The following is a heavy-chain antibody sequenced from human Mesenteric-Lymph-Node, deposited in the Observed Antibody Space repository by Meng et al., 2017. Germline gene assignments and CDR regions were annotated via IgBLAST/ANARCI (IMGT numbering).Heavy chain of an antibody. CDR1: GGPFSVYF. D-gene: IGHD1-14*01. Sequence: QVQLLKWGAGLFKPSETLSLTCAVSGGPFSVYFWGWIRQPPGKGLEWIGEINHSGTTKYKPSLKSRVIISADTSKNQFSLKLSSVTAADTAVYYCSKWDSTSRKDYWGQGTLVTVSS. J-gene: IGHJ4*02. V-gene: IGHV4-34*01. CDR2: INHSGTT. CDR3: SKWDSTSRKDY.